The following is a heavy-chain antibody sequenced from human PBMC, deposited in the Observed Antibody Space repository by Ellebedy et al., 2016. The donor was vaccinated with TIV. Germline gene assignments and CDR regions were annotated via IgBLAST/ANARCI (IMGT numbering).Heavy chain of an antibody. J-gene: IGHJ6*02. CDR3: ARYPLYYYEGRGSPQGLYAMDV. Sequence: MPSETLSLTCTVSGGSISGYYWSWIRQPPGKGREWLGSVFDSGSTLDNPSLKSRVTISVDTSKNQFSLNLSSLTAADTAVYYCARYPLYYYEGRGSPQGLYAMDVWGQGTTVTVSS. V-gene: IGHV4-59*01. CDR2: VFDSGST. D-gene: IGHD3-22*01. CDR1: GGSISGYY.